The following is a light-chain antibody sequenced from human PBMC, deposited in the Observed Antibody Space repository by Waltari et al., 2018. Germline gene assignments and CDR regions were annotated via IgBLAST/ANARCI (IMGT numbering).Light chain of an antibody. V-gene: IGKV1-27*01. CDR3: QKYNSAPLP. CDR2: AAS. Sequence: DIQRTQSRYSLSAAVGSRVNITCRASQGISNYLAWYQQKPGKVPKLLIYAASTLQSRVPSRFSGSGSGTDFTLSISSLQPEDVATYYCQKYNSAPLPFGLGTTVEIK. J-gene: IGKJ1*01. CDR1: QGISNY.